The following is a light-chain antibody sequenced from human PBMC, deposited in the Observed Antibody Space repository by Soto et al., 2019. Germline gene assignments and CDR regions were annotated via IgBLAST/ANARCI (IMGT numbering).Light chain of an antibody. CDR3: QHYNSYSEA. Sequence: DIQMTQSPSTLSGSVGVRVTITCRASQTISSWLAWYQQKPGKAPKLLIYKASTLKSGVPSRFSGSGSGTEFTLTISSLQPDDFAPYYCQHYNSYSEAFGQGTKVELK. CDR1: QTISSW. J-gene: IGKJ1*01. CDR2: KAS. V-gene: IGKV1-5*03.